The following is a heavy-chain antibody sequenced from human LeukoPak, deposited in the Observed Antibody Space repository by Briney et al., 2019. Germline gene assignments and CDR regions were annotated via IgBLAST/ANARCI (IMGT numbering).Heavy chain of an antibody. Sequence: ASVKVSCKASGYTFTSYGISWVRQAPGQGLEWMGWISAYSGNTNYAQKLQGRVTMTTDTSTSTAYMELGSLRSDDTAVYYCAGDSGGLRYFGWSQRAFDIWGQGTMVTVSS. V-gene: IGHV1-18*01. CDR2: ISAYSGNT. CDR3: AGDSGGLRYFGWSQRAFDI. D-gene: IGHD3-9*01. CDR1: GYTFTSYG. J-gene: IGHJ3*02.